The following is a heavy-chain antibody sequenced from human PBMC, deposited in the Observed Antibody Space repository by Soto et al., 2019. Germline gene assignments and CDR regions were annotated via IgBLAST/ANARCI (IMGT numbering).Heavy chain of an antibody. Sequence: GGSLRLSCAASGFTVSSNYMSWVRQAPGKGLEWVSVIYSGGSTYYADSVKGRFTITRDNSKNTLYLQMNSLRAEDKAVYYCGRGKMGGYDCSGYQTLDYWGQGTLVTVSS. CDR3: GRGKMGGYDCSGYQTLDY. CDR2: IYSGGST. J-gene: IGHJ4*02. D-gene: IGHD3-22*01. V-gene: IGHV3-53*01. CDR1: GFTVSSNY.